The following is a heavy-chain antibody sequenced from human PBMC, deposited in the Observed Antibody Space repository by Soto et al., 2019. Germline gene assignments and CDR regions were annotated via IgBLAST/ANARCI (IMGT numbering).Heavy chain of an antibody. V-gene: IGHV4-39*01. CDR1: GGSISSSSYY. D-gene: IGHD2-15*01. J-gene: IGHJ4*02. Sequence: QLQLQESGPGLVKPSETLSLTCTVSGGSISSSSYYWGWIRQPPGKGLEWIGSIYYSGSTYYNPSLKSRVTISVDTSKNQFSLKLSSVTAADTAVYYCARGPDCSGGSCYYDSPYYFDYWGQGTLVTVSS. CDR3: ARGPDCSGGSCYYDSPYYFDY. CDR2: IYYSGST.